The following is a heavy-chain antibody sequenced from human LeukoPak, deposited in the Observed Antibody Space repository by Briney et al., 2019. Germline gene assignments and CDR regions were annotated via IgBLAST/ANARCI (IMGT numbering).Heavy chain of an antibody. V-gene: IGHV4-39*07. CDR1: GGSISSSSYY. J-gene: IGHJ5*02. Sequence: SETLSLTCTVSGGSISSSSYYWGWIRQPPGKGLEWIGSIYYSGSTYYNPSLKSRVTISVDTSKNQFSLKLSSVTAADTAVYYCARGLRSNYYGSGSFNWFDPWGQGTLVTVSS. CDR3: ARGLRSNYYGSGSFNWFDP. CDR2: IYYSGST. D-gene: IGHD3-10*01.